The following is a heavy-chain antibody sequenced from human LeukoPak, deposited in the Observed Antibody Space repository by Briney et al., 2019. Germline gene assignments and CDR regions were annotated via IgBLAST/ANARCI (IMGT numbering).Heavy chain of an antibody. Sequence: GASVKVSCKASGYTFTSYYMHWVRQAPGQGLEWMGWISAYNGNTNYAQELQGRVTMTTDTSTSTAYMELRSLRSDDTAVYYCARGTPASPDCSGGSCYSPGETTRYYYGMDVWGQGTTVTVSS. D-gene: IGHD2-15*01. CDR3: ARGTPASPDCSGGSCYSPGETTRYYYGMDV. CDR2: ISAYNGNT. V-gene: IGHV1-18*04. CDR1: GYTFTSYY. J-gene: IGHJ6*02.